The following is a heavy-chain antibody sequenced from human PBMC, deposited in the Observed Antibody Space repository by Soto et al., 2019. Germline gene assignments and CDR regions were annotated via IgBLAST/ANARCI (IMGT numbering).Heavy chain of an antibody. Sequence: ASVKVSCTASGYTFTSYGISWVRQAPGQGLEWMGWISAYNGNTNYAQKLQGRVTITRDTSASTAYMELSSLRSEDTAVYYCARDDHPYGSGSRFNWFDPWGQGTLVTVSS. D-gene: IGHD3-10*01. CDR1: GYTFTSYG. CDR2: ISAYNGNT. V-gene: IGHV1-18*01. CDR3: ARDDHPYGSGSRFNWFDP. J-gene: IGHJ5*02.